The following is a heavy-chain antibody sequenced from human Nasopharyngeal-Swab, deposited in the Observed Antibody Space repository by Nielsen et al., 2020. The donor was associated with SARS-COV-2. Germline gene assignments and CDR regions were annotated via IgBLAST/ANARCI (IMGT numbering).Heavy chain of an antibody. V-gene: IGHV4-4*08. Sequence: SETLSLTRIVSGDSMSRFWGSWIRQAPGKGLEWVGYISAAGTTTYNPSLKSRATIFIDSSRRQFSLRLSSVTAADTAVYYCATDLDRFGGEDRFDSWGQGTLVTVSS. CDR3: ATDLDRFGGEDRFDS. D-gene: IGHD2-21*01. CDR1: GDSMSRFW. J-gene: IGHJ4*02. CDR2: ISAAGTT.